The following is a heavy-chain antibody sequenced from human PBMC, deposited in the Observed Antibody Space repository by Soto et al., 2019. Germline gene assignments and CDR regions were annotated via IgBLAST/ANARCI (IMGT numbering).Heavy chain of an antibody. D-gene: IGHD2-21*01. CDR2: ISYTSSTI. V-gene: IGHV3-48*02. CDR1: GFTFTTYS. J-gene: IGHJ5*02. CDR3: ARDNLFPGSFDP. Sequence: GGSLRLSCAASGFTFTTYSMNWVRQAPGKGLEWVSYISYTSSTIYYADSVRGRFTISRDNAKTSLFLQMNCLRDEYTAFYYCARDNLFPGSFDPWGQGTLVTVSS.